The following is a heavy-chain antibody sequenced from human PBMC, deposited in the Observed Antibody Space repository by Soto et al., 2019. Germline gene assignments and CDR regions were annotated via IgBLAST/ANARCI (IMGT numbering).Heavy chain of an antibody. J-gene: IGHJ6*02. V-gene: IGHV4-30-2*01. CDR2: IYQSGST. CDR3: ARGFGAPSHGMDV. D-gene: IGHD3-16*01. Sequence: QLQLQESGSGLVKPSQTLSLTCAVSGGSISSGGYSWSWIRQPPGKGLEWIGYIYQSGSTYYNPSLKSRVTISVDRSKNLFSLKLSSVTAADTAVYYCARGFGAPSHGMDVWGQGTTVTVSS. CDR1: GGSISSGGYS.